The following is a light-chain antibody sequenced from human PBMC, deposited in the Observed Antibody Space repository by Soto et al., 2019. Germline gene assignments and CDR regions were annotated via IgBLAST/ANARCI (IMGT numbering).Light chain of an antibody. CDR1: SGHSDYA. J-gene: IGLJ3*02. CDR3: QTWSTGIGV. V-gene: IGLV4-69*02. Sequence: QPVLTQSPSASASLGASVKLTCTLSSGHSDYAIAWHQQQPEKGPRYLMKLNSDGSHSKGDGIPDRFSGSSSGADRYLTISSLQSADEGDYYCQTWSTGIGVFGGGTKLTVL. CDR2: LNSDGSH.